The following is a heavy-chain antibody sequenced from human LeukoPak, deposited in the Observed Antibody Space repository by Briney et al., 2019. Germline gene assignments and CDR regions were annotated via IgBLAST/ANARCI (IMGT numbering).Heavy chain of an antibody. CDR2: TYYRSKWNT. CDR1: GDGVSSNSAA. CDR3: ARGRPSYYGMDV. Sequence: SQTLSLACAISGDGVSSNSAAWDWIRQSPSRGLEWLGRTYYRSKWNTDYAVSMNSRITVSPDTSTNQFSLQLNSVTPEDTAVYYCARGRPSYYGMDVWGQGTTVTVSS. J-gene: IGHJ6*02. D-gene: IGHD6-6*01. V-gene: IGHV6-1*01.